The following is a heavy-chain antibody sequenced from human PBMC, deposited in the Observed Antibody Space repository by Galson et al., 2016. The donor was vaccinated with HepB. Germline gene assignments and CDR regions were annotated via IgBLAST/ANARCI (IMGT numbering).Heavy chain of an antibody. V-gene: IGHV4-34*01. D-gene: IGHD2-2*02. Sequence: ETLSLTCDVSGGSFSGYHWSWIRHSPGVGLEWIGEIHHDGSMNYNPSLGGRVTISVDTSKNQFSLRLSSVTAADSSIYWCSRGRYRAWPTSDYWGQGTLVTVSS. CDR3: SRGRYRAWPTSDY. CDR2: IHHDGSM. CDR1: GGSFSGYH. J-gene: IGHJ4*02.